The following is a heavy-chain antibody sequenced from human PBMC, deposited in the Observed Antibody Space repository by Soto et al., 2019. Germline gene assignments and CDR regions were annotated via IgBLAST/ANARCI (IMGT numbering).Heavy chain of an antibody. D-gene: IGHD6-19*01. Sequence: DTLSLTCTVSGGSISSSSYYWGWIRQPPGKGLEWIGSIYYSGSTYYNPSLKSRVTISVDTSKNQFSLKLSSVTAADTAVYFCASEAAVAGTEVYWGQGSLVTVSS. CDR2: IYYSGST. J-gene: IGHJ4*02. CDR3: ASEAAVAGTEVY. V-gene: IGHV4-39*01. CDR1: GGSISSSSYY.